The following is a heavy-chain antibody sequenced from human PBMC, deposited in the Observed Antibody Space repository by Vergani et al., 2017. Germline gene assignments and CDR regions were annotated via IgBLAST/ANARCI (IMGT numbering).Heavy chain of an antibody. D-gene: IGHD3-3*01. V-gene: IGHV4-59*01. Sequence: QVQLQESGPGLVKPSETLSLTCTVSGGSISSYYWSWIRQPPGKGLEWIGYIYYSGSTNYNPSLKSRVTISVDTSKNQFALKLSSVTAADTAVYYCARGGYEFWSGAGYYYYYMDVWGKGTTVTVSS. CDR2: IYYSGST. CDR3: ARGGYEFWSGAGYYYYYMDV. J-gene: IGHJ6*03. CDR1: GGSISSYY.